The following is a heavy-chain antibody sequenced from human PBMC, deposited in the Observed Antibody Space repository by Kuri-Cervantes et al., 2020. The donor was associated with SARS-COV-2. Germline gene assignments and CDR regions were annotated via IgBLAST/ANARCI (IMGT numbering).Heavy chain of an antibody. CDR1: GYTFTSYG. CDR2: ISVYNGNT. CDR3: ATPPLGSRNAFHI. Sequence: ASVKVSCKASGYTFTSYGISWVRQAPGQGLEWMGWISVYNGNTNYAQKLQGRVTMTTDTSTRTAYMELRSLRSDDTAVYYCATPPLGSRNAFHIWGQGTMVTVSS. J-gene: IGHJ3*02. D-gene: IGHD3-10*01. V-gene: IGHV1-18*01.